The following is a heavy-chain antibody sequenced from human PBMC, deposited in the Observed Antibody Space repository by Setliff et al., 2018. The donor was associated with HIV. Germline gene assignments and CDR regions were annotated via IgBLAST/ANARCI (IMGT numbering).Heavy chain of an antibody. CDR1: GYTFTIYG. J-gene: IGHJ4*02. CDR2: ISGHSDSR. CDR3: ARGWELNV. Sequence: ASVKVSCKASGYTFTIYGITWVRQAPGQGLEWMGWISGHSDSRKYGQKFDGGVTLTMDTSTSTAYMELMKLTPDDTAVYYCARGWELNVWGQGTPVTVSS. D-gene: IGHD1-26*01. V-gene: IGHV1-18*01.